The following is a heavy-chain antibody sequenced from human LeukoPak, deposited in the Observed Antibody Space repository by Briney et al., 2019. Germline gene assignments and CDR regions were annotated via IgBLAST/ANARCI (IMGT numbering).Heavy chain of an antibody. Sequence: PETLSLTCTVSGYSINNFYWSWIRQPAGKGLEWIGRIYTSGSTNYNPSLKSRVTMSVDTSKNQFSLKLSSVTAADTAVYYCARSITQTTIFGVADAFDIWGQGTMVTVSS. D-gene: IGHD3-3*01. J-gene: IGHJ3*02. CDR3: ARSITQTTIFGVADAFDI. CDR2: IYTSGST. CDR1: GYSINNFY. V-gene: IGHV4-4*07.